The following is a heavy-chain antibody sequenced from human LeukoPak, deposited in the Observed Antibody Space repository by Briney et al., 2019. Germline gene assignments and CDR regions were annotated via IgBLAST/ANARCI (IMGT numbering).Heavy chain of an antibody. D-gene: IGHD2-15*01. V-gene: IGHV3-73*01. J-gene: IGHJ4*02. Sequence: PGRSLRLSCAASGFTFSRHGMHWVRQAPGKGLEWVGLIRSKPNSYTTVYAASVQGRFTISRDDSKNTAYLQMNSLKAEDTAVYYCTRQDCSGGSCSYVDYWGQGTLVTVSS. CDR3: TRQDCSGGSCSYVDY. CDR1: GFTFSRHG. CDR2: IRSKPNSYTT.